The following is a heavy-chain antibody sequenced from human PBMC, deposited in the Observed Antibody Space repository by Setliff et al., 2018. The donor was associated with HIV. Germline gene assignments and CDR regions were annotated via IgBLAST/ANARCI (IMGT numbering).Heavy chain of an antibody. CDR2: ISSSSSYI. J-gene: IGHJ5*02. Sequence: GGSLRLSCAASGFTFSNYEMNWVRQAPGKGLEWVSSISSSSSYIYYADSVKGRFTISRDNAKNSLYLQMNSLRAEDTAVYYCAKQTVSSSWSNWFDPWGQGTLVTVSS. CDR1: GFTFSNYE. D-gene: IGHD6-13*01. CDR3: AKQTVSSSWSNWFDP. V-gene: IGHV3-21*01.